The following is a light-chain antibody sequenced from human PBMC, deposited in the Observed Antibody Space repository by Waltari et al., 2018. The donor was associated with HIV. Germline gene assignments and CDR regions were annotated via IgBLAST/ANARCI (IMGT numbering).Light chain of an antibody. CDR1: STDVGPNSL. V-gene: IGLV2-23*01. CDR3: SSYTSFSTVL. CDR2: EGN. J-gene: IGLJ2*01. Sequence: ALTQSASVSVSPGQSRSISCTGTSTDVGPNSLLLWYQHPPGKAPQLMIYEGNKRPSGVSNRFSGSKSGNTASLTISGLQAEDEADYYCSSYTSFSTVLFGGGTKLTVL.